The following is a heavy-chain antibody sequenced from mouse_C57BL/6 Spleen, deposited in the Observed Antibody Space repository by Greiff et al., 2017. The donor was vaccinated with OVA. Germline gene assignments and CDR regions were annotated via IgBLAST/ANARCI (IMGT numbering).Heavy chain of an antibody. J-gene: IGHJ4*01. CDR2: IHPNSGST. D-gene: IGHD1-1*01. Sequence: VQLQQPGAELVKPGASVKLSCKASGYTFTSYWMHWVKQRPGQGLEWIGMIHPNSGSTNYNEKFKSKATLTVEKSSSTAYMQLSSLTSEDSAVYYCAREDGSSYGYAMDYWGQGTSVTVSS. CDR1: GYTFTSYW. V-gene: IGHV1-64*01. CDR3: AREDGSSYGYAMDY.